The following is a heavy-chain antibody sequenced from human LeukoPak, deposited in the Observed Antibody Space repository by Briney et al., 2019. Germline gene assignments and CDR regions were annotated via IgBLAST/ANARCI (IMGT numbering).Heavy chain of an antibody. CDR2: IYHSGST. CDR1: GGSISSGGYS. J-gene: IGHJ5*02. V-gene: IGHV4-30-2*01. D-gene: IGHD2-2*01. CDR3: ARAGYCSSTSCYGMSNWFDP. Sequence: SQTLSLTCAVSGGSISSGGYSWSWIRQPPGRGLEWIGCIYHSGSTYYNPSLKSRVTISVDRSKNQFSLNLSSVTAADTAVYYCARAGYCSSTSCYGMSNWFDPWGQGTLVTVSS.